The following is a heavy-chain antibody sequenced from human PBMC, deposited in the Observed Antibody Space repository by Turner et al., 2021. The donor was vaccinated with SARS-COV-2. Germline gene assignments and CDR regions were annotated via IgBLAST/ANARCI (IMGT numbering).Heavy chain of an antibody. J-gene: IGHJ2*01. CDR2: ISSSGSTI. D-gene: IGHD3-22*01. CDR1: GFTFSSYE. V-gene: IGHV3-48*03. Sequence: VQPGGSLRPSCAASGFTFSSYEMNWVRQAPGKGLEWVSYISSSGSTIYYADSVKGRFTISRDNAKNSLYLQMNSLRAEDTAVYYCARDQYYDSRGYYFFRASYFDLWGRGTLVTVSS. CDR3: ARDQYYDSRGYYFFRASYFDL.